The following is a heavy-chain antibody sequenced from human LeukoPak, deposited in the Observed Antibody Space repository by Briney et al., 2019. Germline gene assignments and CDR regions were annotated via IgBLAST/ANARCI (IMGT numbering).Heavy chain of an antibody. J-gene: IGHJ4*02. D-gene: IGHD1-26*01. CDR2: MNPNSGNT. Sequence: GASVKVSCKASGYTFTSYDINWVRQATGQGLEWMGWMNPNSGNTGYAQKFQGRVTITRNTSISTAYMELSSLRSEDTAVYYCARVAGATKRRPLGYWGQGTLVTVSS. CDR3: ARVAGATKRRPLGY. V-gene: IGHV1-8*03. CDR1: GYTFTSYD.